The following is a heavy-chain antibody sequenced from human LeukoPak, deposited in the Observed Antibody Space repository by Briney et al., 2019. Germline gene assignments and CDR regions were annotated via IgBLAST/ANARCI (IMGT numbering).Heavy chain of an antibody. Sequence: GGSLRLSCAASGFTFSSYAMHWVRQAPGKGLEWVAVISYDGSNKYYADSVKGRFTISRDNSKNTLYLQMNSLRAEDTAVYYCARAQKWELLMDYFDYWDQGTLVTVSS. D-gene: IGHD1-26*01. J-gene: IGHJ4*02. CDR1: GFTFSSYA. CDR3: ARAQKWELLMDYFDY. V-gene: IGHV3-30*04. CDR2: ISYDGSNK.